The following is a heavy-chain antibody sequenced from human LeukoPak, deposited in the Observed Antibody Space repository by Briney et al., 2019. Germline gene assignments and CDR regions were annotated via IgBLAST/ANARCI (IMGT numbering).Heavy chain of an antibody. Sequence: SETLSLTCTVSGGSISSGDYYWSWIRQPPGKGLEWIGYIYYSGSTYYNPSLKSRVTISVDTSKNQFSLRLSSVTAADTAVYYCARATTVMLFDYWGQGTLVTVSS. CDR2: IYYSGST. D-gene: IGHD4-17*01. CDR3: ARATTVMLFDY. J-gene: IGHJ4*02. V-gene: IGHV4-30-4*01. CDR1: GGSISSGDYY.